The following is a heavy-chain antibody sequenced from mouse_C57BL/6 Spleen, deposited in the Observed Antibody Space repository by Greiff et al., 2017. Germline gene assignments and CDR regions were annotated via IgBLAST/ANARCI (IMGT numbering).Heavy chain of an antibody. D-gene: IGHD1-1*01. V-gene: IGHV1-15*01. CDR3: TIPPYNYGSRYFDV. CDR1: GYTFTDYE. Sequence: QVQLKQSGAELVRPGASVTLSCKASGYTFTDYEMHWVKPTPVHGLEWIGAIDPETGGTAYNQKFKGQAILTADKSSSTAYMELRSLTSEDSAVYYCTIPPYNYGSRYFDVWGTGTTVTVSS. CDR2: IDPETGGT. J-gene: IGHJ1*03.